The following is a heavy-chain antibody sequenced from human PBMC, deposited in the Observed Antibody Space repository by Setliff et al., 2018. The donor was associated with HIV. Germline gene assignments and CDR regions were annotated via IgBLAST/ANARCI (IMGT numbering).Heavy chain of an antibody. Sequence: ASVKVSCKASGYTFTDYYIHWVRQAPGQGLQWMGWVNPNSGGTNSAQEFQGRVTMTRDTSISTAYMELSNLRSEDTAVYYCARGVDGSYRKFFDNWGQGTLVTVS. CDR3: ARGVDGSYRKFFDN. CDR1: GYTFTDYY. D-gene: IGHD1-26*01. J-gene: IGHJ4*02. V-gene: IGHV1-2*02. CDR2: VNPNSGGT.